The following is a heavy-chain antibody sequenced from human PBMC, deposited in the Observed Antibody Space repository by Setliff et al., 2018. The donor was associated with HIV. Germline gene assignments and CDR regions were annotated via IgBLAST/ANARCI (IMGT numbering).Heavy chain of an antibody. D-gene: IGHD5-18*01. CDR2: IYYSGST. CDR3: ARRDGYSYGFYFDY. Sequence: PSETLSLTCTVSGGGGGGGGGGGGGGGRGRGEGLEWIGTIYYSGSTYYNPSLKSRLTISVDTSKNQFSLKLSSVTAADTAVYYCARRDGYSYGFYFDYWGQGTLVTVSS. V-gene: IGHV4-39*01. J-gene: IGHJ4*02. CDR1: GGGGGGGGGG.